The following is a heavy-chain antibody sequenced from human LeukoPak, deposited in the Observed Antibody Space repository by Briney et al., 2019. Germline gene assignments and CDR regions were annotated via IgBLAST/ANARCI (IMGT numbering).Heavy chain of an antibody. D-gene: IGHD3-22*01. CDR3: ATAYYDGSDYYPDSFDI. V-gene: IGHV1-2*02. CDR2: INPNSGGT. CDR1: GYTFTGYY. J-gene: IGHJ3*02. Sequence: ASVKVSYKASGYTFTGYYMHWVRQAPGQGLEWMGWINPNSGGTNYPQKFQGRVTLTRDTPITTAYMDLSRLRSDDTAVYFCATAYYDGSDYYPDSFDIWGQGTMVTVSS.